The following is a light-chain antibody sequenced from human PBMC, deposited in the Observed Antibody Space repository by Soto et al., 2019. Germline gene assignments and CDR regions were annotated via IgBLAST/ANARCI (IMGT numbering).Light chain of an antibody. CDR1: QSISGW. CDR3: QQYNSYSGT. CDR2: DVS. J-gene: IGKJ1*01. V-gene: IGKV1-5*01. Sequence: DIQMTQSPSTLSASVGDRVTITFRASQSISGWLAWYQHKPGKAPKLLIYDVSSLGSGVPSRFSGSGSGTEFTLTISSLQPDDFATYYCQQYNSYSGTFGQGTKVDIK.